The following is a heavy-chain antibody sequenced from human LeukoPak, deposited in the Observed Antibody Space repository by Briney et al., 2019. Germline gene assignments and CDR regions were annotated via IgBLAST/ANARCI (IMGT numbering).Heavy chain of an antibody. CDR3: ARVPPDCSGGSCYLDY. D-gene: IGHD2-15*01. CDR1: GFTFSSYE. CDR2: ISSSGSTI. Sequence: GGSLRLSCAASGFTFSSYEMNWVRQAPGKGLEWVSYISSSGSTIYYADSVKGRFTISRDNAKNSLYLQMNSLRAEDTAVYYCARVPPDCSGGSCYLDYWGQGTLVTVSS. V-gene: IGHV3-48*03. J-gene: IGHJ4*02.